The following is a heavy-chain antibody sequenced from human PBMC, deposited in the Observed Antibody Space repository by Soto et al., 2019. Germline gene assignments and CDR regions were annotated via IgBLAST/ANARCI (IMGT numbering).Heavy chain of an antibody. J-gene: IGHJ6*02. V-gene: IGHV3-23*01. CDR3: AKAPSYYYYYGMDV. CDR1: GFTFSSYA. Sequence: GGSLRLSXAASGFTFSSYAMSWVRQAPGKGLEWVSAISGSGGSTYYADSVKGRFTISRDNSKNTLYLQMNSLRAEDTAVYYCAKAPSYYYYYGMDVWGQGTTVTVSS. CDR2: ISGSGGST.